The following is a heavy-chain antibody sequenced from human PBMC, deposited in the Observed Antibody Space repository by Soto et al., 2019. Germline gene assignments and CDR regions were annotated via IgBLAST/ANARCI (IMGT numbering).Heavy chain of an antibody. J-gene: IGHJ5*02. CDR2: INHSGST. Sequence: QVQLQQWGAGLLKPSETLSLTCAVYGGSFSGYYWSWIRQPPGKGLEWIGEINHSGSTNYNPSLKSRVTISVDTSKNQFSLKLSSVTAADTAVYYCARGRGASGYDRSTTLGSIRFDPWGQGTLVTVSS. CDR1: GGSFSGYY. V-gene: IGHV4-34*01. CDR3: ARGRGASGYDRSTTLGSIRFDP. D-gene: IGHD5-12*01.